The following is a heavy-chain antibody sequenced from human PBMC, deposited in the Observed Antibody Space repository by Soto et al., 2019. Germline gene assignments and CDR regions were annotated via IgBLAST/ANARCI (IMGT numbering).Heavy chain of an antibody. Sequence: ASVKVSCKASGYTFTSYYMHWVRQAPGQGLEWMGIINPSGGSTSYAQKFQGRVTMTRDTSTSTVYMELSSLRSEDTAVYYCARGAGGGMVVVPAAPQYNWFDPWGHGTLGTVSS. J-gene: IGHJ5*02. CDR1: GYTFTSYY. CDR2: INPSGGST. CDR3: ARGAGGGMVVVPAAPQYNWFDP. D-gene: IGHD2-2*01. V-gene: IGHV1-46*01.